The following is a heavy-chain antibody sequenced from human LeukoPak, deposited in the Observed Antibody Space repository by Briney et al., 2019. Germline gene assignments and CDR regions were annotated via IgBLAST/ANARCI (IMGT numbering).Heavy chain of an antibody. Sequence: VASVRVSYKASGYTFTSYYMHWVRQAPGQGLEWMGIINPSGGSTSYAQKFQGRVTMTRDTSTSTVYMELSSLRSEDTAVYYCAREDYGGNSVEWFDPWGQGTLVTVSS. CDR2: INPSGGST. J-gene: IGHJ5*02. CDR1: GYTFTSYY. V-gene: IGHV1-46*01. CDR3: AREDYGGNSVEWFDP. D-gene: IGHD4-23*01.